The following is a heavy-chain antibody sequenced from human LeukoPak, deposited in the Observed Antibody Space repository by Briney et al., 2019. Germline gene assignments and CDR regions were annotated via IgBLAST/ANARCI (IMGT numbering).Heavy chain of an antibody. J-gene: IGHJ4*02. CDR2: ISAYDGNI. D-gene: IGHD3-16*01. Sequence: GASVKVSCKGSANTITTFDIGWVRQAPGQGLEWVGWISAYDGNIGYAPKLQGRVTMTTDSSTNTAHMELRSLRFDDTAVYYCATGALWDAARDFWGQGTLVTVSS. CDR3: ATGALWDAARDF. CDR1: ANTITTFD. V-gene: IGHV1-18*01.